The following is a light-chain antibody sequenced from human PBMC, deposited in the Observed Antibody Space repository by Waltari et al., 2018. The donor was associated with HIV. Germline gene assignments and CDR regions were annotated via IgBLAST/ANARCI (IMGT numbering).Light chain of an antibody. CDR3: ASWDDNLNSWV. CDR1: DPNIGSNY. CDR2: KNN. Sequence: QSVVTQPPSASGTPGQRVTISCSGSDPNIGSNYVYWYQDLPGTAPKLLIYKNNQRFSGVPYRFSGSQSDTSASLAISGLRSEDEADYYCASWDDNLNSWVFGGGTKLTVL. J-gene: IGLJ3*02. V-gene: IGLV1-47*01.